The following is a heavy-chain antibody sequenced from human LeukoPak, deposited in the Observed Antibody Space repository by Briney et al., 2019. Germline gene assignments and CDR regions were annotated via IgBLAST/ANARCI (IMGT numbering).Heavy chain of an antibody. CDR2: MSWNSGNI. D-gene: IGHD1-26*01. CDR3: AKEMSGSYGPFVY. Sequence: LAGGSLRLFCAASGFTFDDYAMQWVRQARGKGLEWVSSMSWNSGNIGYADAVMGRFSISRDNAKNSLYLQMNSLRAEDTALYYCAKEMSGSYGPFVYWGQGTLVTVSS. J-gene: IGHJ4*02. CDR1: GFTFDDYA. V-gene: IGHV3-9*01.